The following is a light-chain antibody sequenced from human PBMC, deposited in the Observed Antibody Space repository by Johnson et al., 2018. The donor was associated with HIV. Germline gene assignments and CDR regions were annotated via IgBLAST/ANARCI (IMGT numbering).Light chain of an antibody. V-gene: IGLV1-51*01. CDR1: SSNIGNNY. J-gene: IGLJ1*01. Sequence: HSVLTQPPSVSAAPGQKVTISCSGSSSNIGNNYVSWYQQLPGTAPKLLIYDNNKRPSGIPDRFSGSKSGTSATLGITGLQTGDEADYYCGTWDSSLSAYVLGTGTKVIVL. CDR3: GTWDSSLSAYV. CDR2: DNN.